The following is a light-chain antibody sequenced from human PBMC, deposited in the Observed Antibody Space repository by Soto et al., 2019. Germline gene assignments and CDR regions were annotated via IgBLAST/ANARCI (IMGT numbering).Light chain of an antibody. V-gene: IGLV2-14*01. CDR1: SSDVGGYDY. Sequence: QSALTQPASVSGSPGQSVTISCTGASSDVGGYDYVSWYQQHPGKAPKLILYEVNNRPSGVSNHFSGSKSGNTASLIISGLQAEDEADYYCSSYSTTRTLVFGSGTKLTVL. J-gene: IGLJ1*01. CDR2: EVN. CDR3: SSYSTTRTLV.